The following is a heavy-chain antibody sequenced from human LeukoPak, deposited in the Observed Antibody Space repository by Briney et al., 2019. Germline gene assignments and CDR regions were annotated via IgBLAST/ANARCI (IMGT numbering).Heavy chain of an antibody. CDR2: LRNSGGST. D-gene: IGHD3-9*01. CDR3: AKMDVLTGYYDPNFDF. Sequence: AGSLSLSCAASAFTFSSYVMSWVRQAPAKGLDSDSRLRNSGGSTDYADSVKGRFTISRDNSKNTLYLQMSSLSAEDTAVYYCAKMDVLTGYYDPNFDFWGQGTLVTVSS. CDR1: AFTFSSYV. J-gene: IGHJ4*02. V-gene: IGHV3-23*01.